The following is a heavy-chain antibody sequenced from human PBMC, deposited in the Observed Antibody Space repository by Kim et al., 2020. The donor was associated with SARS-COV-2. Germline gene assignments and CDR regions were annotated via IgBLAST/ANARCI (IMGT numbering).Heavy chain of an antibody. J-gene: IGHJ4*02. CDR3: ARPYNIYTYYYGSGSYGAFDS. CDR1: GGSISSSSYY. CDR2: IYYSGST. Sequence: SETLSLTCTVSGGSISSSSYYWGWIRQPPGKGLEWIGSIYYSGSTYYNPSLKSRVTISVDTSKNQFSLKLSSVTAADTAVYYCARPYNIYTYYYGSGSYGAFDSWGQGTLVTVSS. V-gene: IGHV4-39*01. D-gene: IGHD3-10*01.